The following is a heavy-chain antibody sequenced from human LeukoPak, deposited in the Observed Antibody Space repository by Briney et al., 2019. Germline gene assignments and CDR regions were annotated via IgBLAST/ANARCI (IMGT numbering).Heavy chain of an antibody. CDR2: ISSSSSPI. J-gene: IGHJ3*02. Sequence: GGSLRLSCAASGFTFSSYGMNWVRQAPGKGLEWVSYISSSSSPIYYADSMKGRFTISRDNAKNSLFLQMNSLRAEDTAVYYCARVSYCSGGSCYWGPNDAFDIWGQGTMVTVSS. CDR3: ARVSYCSGGSCYWGPNDAFDI. D-gene: IGHD2-15*01. CDR1: GFTFSSYG. V-gene: IGHV3-48*01.